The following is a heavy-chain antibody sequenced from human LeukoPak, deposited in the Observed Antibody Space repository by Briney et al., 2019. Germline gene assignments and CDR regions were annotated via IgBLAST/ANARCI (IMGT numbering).Heavy chain of an antibody. Sequence: GGSLRLSCAASGFTFSSYSMNWVRQAPGKGLEWVSSISSSSSYIYYADSVKGRFTISRDNAKNSLYLQMNSLRAEDTAVYYCAGGSTLDRGLVYYWGQGSPVTVSS. CDR2: ISSSSSYI. CDR3: AGGSTLDRGLVYY. D-gene: IGHD3-10*01. V-gene: IGHV3-21*01. CDR1: GFTFSSYS. J-gene: IGHJ4*02.